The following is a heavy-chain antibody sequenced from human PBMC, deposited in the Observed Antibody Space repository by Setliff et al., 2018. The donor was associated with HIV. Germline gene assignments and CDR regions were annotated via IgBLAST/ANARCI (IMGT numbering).Heavy chain of an antibody. J-gene: IGHJ4*02. CDR1: GFTFSNAW. V-gene: IGHV3-15*01. CDR3: SGWFI. Sequence: LRLSCAASGFTFSNAWMSWVRQAPGKGLVWLGHIKSETDGGTTDYAAPVKGRFTISRDDSKNTVYLHMNSLETEDTAVYYCSGWFIRGQGTLVTVSS. D-gene: IGHD6-19*01. CDR2: IKSETDGGTT.